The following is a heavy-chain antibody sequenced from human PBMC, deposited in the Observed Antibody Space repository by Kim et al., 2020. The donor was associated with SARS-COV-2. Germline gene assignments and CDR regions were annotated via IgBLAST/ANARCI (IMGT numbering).Heavy chain of an antibody. CDR1: GFTFGDYA. D-gene: IGHD5-18*01. J-gene: IGHJ6*03. CDR2: IRSKAYGGTT. Sequence: GGSLRLSCTASGFTFGDYAMSWVRQAPGKGLEWVGFIRSKAYGGTTEYAASVKGRFTISRDDSKSIAYLQMNSLKTEDTAVYYCTSDPPDTAMAVDYYYMDVWGKGTTVTVSS. V-gene: IGHV3-49*04. CDR3: TSDPPDTAMAVDYYYMDV.